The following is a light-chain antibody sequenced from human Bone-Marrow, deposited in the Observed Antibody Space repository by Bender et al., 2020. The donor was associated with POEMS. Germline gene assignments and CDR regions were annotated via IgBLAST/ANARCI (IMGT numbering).Light chain of an antibody. CDR3: HVWVSSGDPVL. Sequence: YLLTQPPSLSVAPGQTARITCGADNIETNSVHWYQQRPGQAPLLIIYYDRDRPSGISERFSGSNSGSTATLTIYRVEAGDEADYYCHVWVSSGDPVLFGGGTRLTV. CDR1: NIETNS. CDR2: YDR. J-gene: IGLJ2*01. V-gene: IGLV3-21*01.